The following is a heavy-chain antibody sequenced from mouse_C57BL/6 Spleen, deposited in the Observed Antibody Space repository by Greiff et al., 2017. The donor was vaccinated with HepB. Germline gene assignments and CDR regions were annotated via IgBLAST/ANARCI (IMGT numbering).Heavy chain of an antibody. CDR2: IRSKSNNYAT. CDR3: VRLHSYAFHC. D-gene: IGHD1-2*01. CDR1: GFSFNTYA. J-gene: IGHJ2*01. Sequence: EVQVVESGGGLVQPKGSLKLSCAASGFSFNTYAMNWVRQAPGKGLEWVARIRSKSNNYATYYADAVKDRFTISRDDSESMLYLQMNNLKTEDTSIYYRVRLHSYAFHCWGHGTPPTVSP. V-gene: IGHV10-1*01.